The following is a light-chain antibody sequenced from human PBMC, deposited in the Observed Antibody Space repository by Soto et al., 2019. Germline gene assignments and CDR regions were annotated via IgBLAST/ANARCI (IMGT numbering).Light chain of an antibody. J-gene: IGLJ1*01. CDR1: SSDVGGYNY. CDR2: DVS. CDR3: SSYAGSYSHFV. V-gene: IGLV2-11*01. Sequence: QSALTQPRSVSGSPGQSITISCTGTSSDVGGYNYVSWYRQHPGKAPKLMIYDVSKRPSGVPDRFSGSKSGNTASLTISGLQAEDEADYYCSSYAGSYSHFVFGTGTKLTVL.